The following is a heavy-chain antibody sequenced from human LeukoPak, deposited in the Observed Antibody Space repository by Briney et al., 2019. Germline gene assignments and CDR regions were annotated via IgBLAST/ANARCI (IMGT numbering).Heavy chain of an antibody. CDR2: ISGSGGST. Sequence: PGGSLRLSCAASGFTFSSYGMSWVRQAPGKGLEWVSAISGSGGSTYYADSVKGRFTISRDNSKNTLYLQMNSLRAEDTAVYYCARVHIVVVVAARGTGIDYWGQGTLVTVSS. CDR1: GFTFSSYG. D-gene: IGHD2-15*01. J-gene: IGHJ4*02. CDR3: ARVHIVVVVAARGTGIDY. V-gene: IGHV3-23*01.